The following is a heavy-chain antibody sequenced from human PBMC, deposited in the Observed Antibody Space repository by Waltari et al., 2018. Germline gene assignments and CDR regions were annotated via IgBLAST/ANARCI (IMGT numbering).Heavy chain of an antibody. J-gene: IGHJ4*02. Sequence: QLQLQESGPGLVKPSETLSLTCTVSGGSISSSSYYWGWIRQPPGKWLEWIGSIYYSGSTYDNPSLKSRVTRSVDTSKNQFSLKLSSVTAADTAVYYCAMEWLLSHNFDYWGQGTLVTVSS. V-gene: IGHV4-39*07. CDR1: GGSISSSSYY. CDR2: IYYSGST. CDR3: AMEWLLSHNFDY. D-gene: IGHD3-3*01.